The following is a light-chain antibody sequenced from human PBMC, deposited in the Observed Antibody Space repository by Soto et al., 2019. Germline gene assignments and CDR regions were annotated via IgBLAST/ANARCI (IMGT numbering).Light chain of an antibody. Sequence: DIQMTQSPSTLSASVGERVTITCRASQSISSWLAWYQQKPGKAPKLLIYDVSSLESGVPSRFSGSGSGTEFTLTISSLQPDDFATYYCQQYYSYSPLTFGGGTKVEIK. CDR1: QSISSW. CDR3: QQYYSYSPLT. CDR2: DVS. J-gene: IGKJ4*01. V-gene: IGKV1-5*01.